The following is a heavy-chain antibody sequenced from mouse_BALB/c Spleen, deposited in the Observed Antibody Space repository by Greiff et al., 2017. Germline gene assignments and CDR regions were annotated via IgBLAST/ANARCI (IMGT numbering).Heavy chain of an antibody. V-gene: IGHV1-4*01. CDR2: INPSSGYT. Sequence: VQLQQSGAELARPGASVKMSCKASGYTFTSYTMHWVKQRPGQGLEWIGYINPSSGYTNYNQKFKDKATLTADKSSSTAYMQLSSLTSEDSAVYYCARGGYNWYFDVWGAGTTVTVSS. CDR3: ARGGYNWYFDV. J-gene: IGHJ1*01. D-gene: IGHD2-2*01. CDR1: GYTFTSYT.